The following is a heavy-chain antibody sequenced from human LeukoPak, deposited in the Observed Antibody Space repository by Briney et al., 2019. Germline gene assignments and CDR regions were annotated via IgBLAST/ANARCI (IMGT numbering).Heavy chain of an antibody. CDR2: IYPGDPDT. CDR3: ARQKGYCSSTSCYGVWFDP. V-gene: IGHV5-51*01. J-gene: IGHJ5*02. CDR1: GYSFTSYW. Sequence: GESLKISCKGSGYSFTSYWIGWVRQMPGKGLEWMGIIYPGDPDTRYSPSFQGQVTISADKSISTAYLQWSSLKASDTAMYYCARQKGYCSSTSCYGVWFDPWGQGTLVTVSS. D-gene: IGHD2-2*01.